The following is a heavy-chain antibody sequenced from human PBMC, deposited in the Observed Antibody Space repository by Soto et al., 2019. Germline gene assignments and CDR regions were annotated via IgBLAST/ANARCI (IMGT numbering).Heavy chain of an antibody. CDR3: AREEYSYGYLGYYGMDV. J-gene: IGHJ6*02. CDR1: GFTFSSYA. Sequence: GGSLRLSCAASGFTFSSYAMHWVRQAPGKGLEWVAVISYDGSNKYYADPVKGRFTISRDNSKNTLYLQMDSLRAEDTAVYYCAREEYSYGYLGYYGMDVWGQGTTVTVSS. D-gene: IGHD5-18*01. CDR2: ISYDGSNK. V-gene: IGHV3-30-3*01.